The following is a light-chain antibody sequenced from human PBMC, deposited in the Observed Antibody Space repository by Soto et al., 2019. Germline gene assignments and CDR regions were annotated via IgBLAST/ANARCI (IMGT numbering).Light chain of an antibody. CDR3: LLYYGGAGV. V-gene: IGLV7-43*01. Sequence: QAVVTQDPSLTVSPGGTVTLTCASSTGAVTSGYYPNWFQQKPGQAPRALIYNTSNKHSWTPARFSGSLLGGKAALTLSGVQPEDEAEYYCLLYYGGAGVFGGGTKVTVL. CDR1: TGAVTSGYY. J-gene: IGLJ2*01. CDR2: NTS.